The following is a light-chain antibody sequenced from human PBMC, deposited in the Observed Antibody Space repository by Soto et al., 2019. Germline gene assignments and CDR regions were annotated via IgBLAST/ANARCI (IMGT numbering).Light chain of an antibody. CDR3: QQANSFPLT. J-gene: IGKJ4*01. CDR1: QGVNAW. CDR2: EAS. Sequence: DTQMTQSPSSVSASVGDRVTITCRASQGVNAWLAWYQKKPGKAPELLIYEASTLHSGVPSRFSGSGSWTDFTLTISSLQPEDFATYYCQQANSFPLTFGGGTKVEVQ. V-gene: IGKV1-12*01.